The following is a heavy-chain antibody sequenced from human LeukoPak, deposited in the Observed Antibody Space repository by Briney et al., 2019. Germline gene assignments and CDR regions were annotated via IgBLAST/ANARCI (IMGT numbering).Heavy chain of an antibody. Sequence: SETLSLTCAVYGGSFSGYYWSWIRQPPGKGLEWIGEINHSGSTNYNPSLKSRVTISVDTSKNQFSLKLSSVTAADTAVYYCARGQGNRRYFQHWGQGTLVTVSS. CDR3: ARGQGNRRYFQH. CDR1: GGSFSGYY. J-gene: IGHJ1*01. CDR2: INHSGST. V-gene: IGHV4-34*01. D-gene: IGHD2/OR15-2a*01.